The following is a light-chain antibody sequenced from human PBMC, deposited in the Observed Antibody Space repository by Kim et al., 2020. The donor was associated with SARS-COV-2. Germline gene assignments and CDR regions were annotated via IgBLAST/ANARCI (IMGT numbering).Light chain of an antibody. J-gene: IGKJ4*02. CDR2: GAS. CDR3: QQYGSAPGT. V-gene: IGKV3-20*01. Sequence: EIVLTQSPGTLSLSPGERATLSCRASQSVSSSYLAWYQQKPGQAPRLLIYGASSRATGIPDRFSGSGSGTDFTLTISRLGPEDFAVYYGQQYGSAPGTFGEGREVEI. CDR1: QSVSSSY.